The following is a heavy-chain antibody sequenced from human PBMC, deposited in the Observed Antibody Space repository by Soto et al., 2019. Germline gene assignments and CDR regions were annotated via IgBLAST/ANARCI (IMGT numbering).Heavy chain of an antibody. D-gene: IGHD5-18*01. V-gene: IGHV4-39*01. CDR3: ASHVEKATSMAPSYCDY. Sequence: QLELQESGPGLVKPSETLSLTCSVSGVSISTNIYYWGWIRQPPGKGLEWIGSIYYVGSTYYNPSLKSRVTLSVDTSKNHVSLKLSSVSAADTAVYYCASHVEKATSMAPSYCDYWGQGILVTVSS. CDR1: GVSISTNIYY. J-gene: IGHJ4*02. CDR2: IYYVGST.